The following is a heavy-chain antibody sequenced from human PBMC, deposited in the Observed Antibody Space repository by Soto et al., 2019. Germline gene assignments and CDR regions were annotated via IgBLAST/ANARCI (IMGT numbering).Heavy chain of an antibody. D-gene: IGHD6-6*01. J-gene: IGHJ5*02. V-gene: IGHV3-23*01. CDR3: AKRSSVNWFDP. CDR1: GFTFSSYA. Sequence: EVQLLESGGGLVQPGGSLRLSCAASGFTFSSYAMSWVRQAPGKGLECVSVISGSGDSTYYADSVKGRFTISRDTSKHTLYMQMNSLRAEDTAVYYCAKRSSVNWFDPWGQGTMVTVSS. CDR2: ISGSGDST.